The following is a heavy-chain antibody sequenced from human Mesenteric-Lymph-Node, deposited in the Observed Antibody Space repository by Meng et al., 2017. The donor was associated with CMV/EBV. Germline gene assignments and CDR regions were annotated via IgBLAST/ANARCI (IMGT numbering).Heavy chain of an antibody. CDR3: ARGSTRDKFDP. V-gene: IGHV4-59*01. D-gene: IGHD5-24*01. Sequence: SETLSLTCTVSGGSISSYYWSWIRQPPGKGLEWIGYIYYSGSTNYNPSLKSRVTISVDTSKKQFSLTLSSVTAADTAVYYCARGSTRDKFDPWGQGTLVTVSS. CDR1: GGSISSYY. CDR2: IYYSGST. J-gene: IGHJ5*02.